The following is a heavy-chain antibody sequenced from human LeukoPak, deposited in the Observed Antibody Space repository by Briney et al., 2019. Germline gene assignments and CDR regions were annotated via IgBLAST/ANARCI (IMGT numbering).Heavy chain of an antibody. CDR3: ARLSTATPHAFDI. CDR2: IYYSGST. J-gene: IGHJ3*02. Sequence: ETLSLTCTVSGGSISSSSYYWGWIRLPPGKGLEWIGSIYYSGSTYYNPSLKSRVTISVDTSKNQFSLKLSSVTAADTAVYYCARLSTATPHAFDIWGQGTMVTVSS. D-gene: IGHD4-17*01. CDR1: GGSISSSSYY. V-gene: IGHV4-39*01.